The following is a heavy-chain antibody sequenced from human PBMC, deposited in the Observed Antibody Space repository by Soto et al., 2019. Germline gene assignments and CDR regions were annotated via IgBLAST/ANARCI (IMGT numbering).Heavy chain of an antibody. CDR2: ISSSSSTI. V-gene: IGHV3-48*02. D-gene: IGHD4-17*01. Sequence: GGSLRLSCAASGFTFSSYSMNWVRQAPGKGLEWVSYISSSSSTIYYADSVKGRFTISRDNAKNSLYLQMKSLRDEDTAVYYCARDRHYGDYGSFDYWGQGTLVTVSS. J-gene: IGHJ4*02. CDR3: ARDRHYGDYGSFDY. CDR1: GFTFSSYS.